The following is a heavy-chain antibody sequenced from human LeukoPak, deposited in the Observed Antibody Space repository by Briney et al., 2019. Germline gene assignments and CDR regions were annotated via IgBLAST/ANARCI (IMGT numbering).Heavy chain of an antibody. D-gene: IGHD4/OR15-4a*01. CDR3: IRGATSGSYYGFDV. V-gene: IGHV3-73*01. Sequence: PGGSLRLSCAASGFIFSDSTVHWVRQASGTGLEWVGRIRSKANNYATAYATSVQGRFTLSRDDSKNTAYLQMNSLKIEDAAVCYCIRGATSGSYYGFDVWGQGATVTV. J-gene: IGHJ6*02. CDR2: IRSKANNYAT. CDR1: GFIFSDST.